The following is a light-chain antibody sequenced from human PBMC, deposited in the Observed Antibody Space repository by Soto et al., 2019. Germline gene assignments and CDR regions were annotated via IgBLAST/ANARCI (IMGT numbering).Light chain of an antibody. J-gene: IGKJ1*01. CDR3: QQYSSSPRT. Sequence: EIVLTQSPGTLSLSPGERATLSCRASQSVSSSYLAWYQQKPGQAPRLLIYGASSRANGIPDRFSGSGSGTDFTLTISRLAPEDFAVYYCQQYSSSPRTFGQGTKVEIK. CDR2: GAS. V-gene: IGKV3-20*01. CDR1: QSVSSSY.